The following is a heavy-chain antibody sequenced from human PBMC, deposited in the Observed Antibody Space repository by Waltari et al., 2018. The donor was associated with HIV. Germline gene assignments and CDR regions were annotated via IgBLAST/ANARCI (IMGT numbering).Heavy chain of an antibody. CDR1: GGSISSSSYY. CDR2: IYYSGST. Sequence: QLQLQESGPGLVKPSETLSLTCTVSGGSISSSSYYWGGIRQPPGKGLEWIGRIYYSGSTYYNPSLKSRVTISVDTSKNQFSLKLSSVTAADTAVYYCARRSYYDSSGYYFDYWGQGTLVTVSS. D-gene: IGHD3-22*01. J-gene: IGHJ4*02. CDR3: ARRSYYDSSGYYFDY. V-gene: IGHV4-39*01.